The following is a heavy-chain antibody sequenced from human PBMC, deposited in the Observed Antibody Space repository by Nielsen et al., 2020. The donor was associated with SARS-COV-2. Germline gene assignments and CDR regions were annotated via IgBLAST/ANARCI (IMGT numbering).Heavy chain of an antibody. Sequence: GGSLRLSCAAPGFTFSSYGMHWVRQAPGKGLEWVAVIWYDGSNKYYADSVKGRFTISRDNSKNTLYLQMNSLRAEDTAVYYCARDESSSWIETYVDYWGQGTLVTVSS. CDR2: IWYDGSNK. CDR3: ARDESSSWIETYVDY. J-gene: IGHJ4*02. D-gene: IGHD6-13*01. V-gene: IGHV3-33*01. CDR1: GFTFSSYG.